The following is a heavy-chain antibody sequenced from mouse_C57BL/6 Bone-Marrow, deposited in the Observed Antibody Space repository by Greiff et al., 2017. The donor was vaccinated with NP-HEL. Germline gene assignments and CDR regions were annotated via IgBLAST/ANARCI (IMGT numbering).Heavy chain of an antibody. V-gene: IGHV1-81*01. D-gene: IGHD2-4*01. J-gene: IGHJ4*01. Sequence: VKLVESGAELARPGASVKLSCKASGYTFTSYGISWVKQRTGQGLEWIGEIYPRSGNTYYNEKFKGKATLTADKSSSTAYMELRSLTSVDSAVYFCARSGPLYYDYDYYAMDYWGQVTSVTVSS. CDR2: IYPRSGNT. CDR1: GYTFTSYG. CDR3: ARSGPLYYDYDYYAMDY.